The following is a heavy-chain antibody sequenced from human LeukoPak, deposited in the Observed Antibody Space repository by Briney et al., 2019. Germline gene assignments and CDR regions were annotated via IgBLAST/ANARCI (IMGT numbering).Heavy chain of an antibody. J-gene: IGHJ4*02. D-gene: IGHD6-19*01. V-gene: IGHV1-24*01. Sequence: ASVKVSCRVSGYTLTELSMHWVRQAPGKGLGWMGGFDPEDGETIYAQKFQGRVTMTEDTSTDTAYMELSSLRSEDTAVYYCATANVLGGWYVVSSFDYWGQGTLVTVSS. CDR2: FDPEDGET. CDR3: ATANVLGGWYVVSSFDY. CDR1: GYTLTELS.